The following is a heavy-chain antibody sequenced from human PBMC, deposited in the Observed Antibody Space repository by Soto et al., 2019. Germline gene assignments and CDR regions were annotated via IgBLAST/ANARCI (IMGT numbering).Heavy chain of an antibody. J-gene: IGHJ4*02. D-gene: IGHD3-22*01. CDR3: ARDQHYYGSSGYYPAI. CDR2: IIPIFGTA. CDR1: GGTFSSYA. Sequence: VASVKVSCKASGGTFSSYAISWVRQAPGQGLEWMGGIIPIFGTANYAQKFQGRVTITADESTSTAYMELSSLRSEDTAVYYCARDQHYYGSSGYYPAIWGQGXLVTVYS. V-gene: IGHV1-69*13.